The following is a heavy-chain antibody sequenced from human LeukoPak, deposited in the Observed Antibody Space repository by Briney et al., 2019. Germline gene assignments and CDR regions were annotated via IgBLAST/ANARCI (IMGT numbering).Heavy chain of an antibody. J-gene: IGHJ4*02. CDR1: GGSFSGYY. CDR3: ARRAEQWLVLSLDF. D-gene: IGHD6-19*01. Sequence: SETLSLTCAVYGGSFSGYYWNWIRQPPGKGLEWIGEINHSGSTNCNPSLKSRVTISVDTSKNQFSLDLSSVTAADTAVYYCARRAEQWLVLSLDFWGQGILVTVSS. V-gene: IGHV4-34*01. CDR2: INHSGST.